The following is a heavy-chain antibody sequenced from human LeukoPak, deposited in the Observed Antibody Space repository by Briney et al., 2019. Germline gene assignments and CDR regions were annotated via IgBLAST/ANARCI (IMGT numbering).Heavy chain of an antibody. J-gene: IGHJ3*02. Sequence: ASVKVSCKASGYSFTNYAIHWVRQAPGQRLEWMGWINAGNGHTKYSQEFQGRVTITRNTSASTAYMELRSLRSEDMAVYYCAREDLTDAFDIWGQGTVVTVSS. V-gene: IGHV1-3*03. CDR1: GYSFTNYA. D-gene: IGHD4/OR15-4a*01. CDR3: AREDLTDAFDI. CDR2: INAGNGHT.